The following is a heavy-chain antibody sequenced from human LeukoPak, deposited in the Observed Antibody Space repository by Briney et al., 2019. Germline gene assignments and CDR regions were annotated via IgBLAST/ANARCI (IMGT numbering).Heavy chain of an antibody. Sequence: GGSLRLSCAASGFTFSSYSMNWVRQAPGKGLEWVSSISSSSSYIYYADSVKGRFTISRDNAKNSLYLQMNSLRAEDTAVYYCARDSDRILTGPFYYYGMDVWGQGTTVTVSS. CDR1: GFTFSSYS. J-gene: IGHJ6*02. CDR3: ARDSDRILTGPFYYYGMDV. CDR2: ISSSSSYI. V-gene: IGHV3-21*01. D-gene: IGHD3-9*01.